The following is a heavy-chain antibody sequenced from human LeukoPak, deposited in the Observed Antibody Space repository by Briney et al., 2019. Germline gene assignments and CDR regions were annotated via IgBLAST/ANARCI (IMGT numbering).Heavy chain of an antibody. D-gene: IGHD4-17*01. CDR1: GGSIITRSFY. CDR2: IYYSGST. Sequence: SETLSLTCTVSGGSIITRSFYWGWIRQPPGKGLEWIGSIYYSGSTYYNPSLKSRVTISVDTSKNQFSLKLSSVTAADTAVFYCARHDYSDDDPNCFDYCGQRTLGTVSS. J-gene: IGHJ4*02. CDR3: ARHDYSDDDPNCFDY. V-gene: IGHV4-39*01.